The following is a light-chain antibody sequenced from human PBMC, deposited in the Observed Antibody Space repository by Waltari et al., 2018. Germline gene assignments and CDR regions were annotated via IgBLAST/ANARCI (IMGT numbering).Light chain of an antibody. CDR1: TNDIGLYNF. Sequence: QSALTQPASLSGSPGQSITLSCAGSTNDIGLYNFVSWYQHYPGKAPQLMMYDVTVRPSGVSSRFSGSKSGNTASLTITGLQADDEAYYYCCSYAGSGNVVFGGGTKVTVL. CDR2: DVT. CDR3: CSYAGSGNVV. J-gene: IGLJ2*01. V-gene: IGLV2-23*02.